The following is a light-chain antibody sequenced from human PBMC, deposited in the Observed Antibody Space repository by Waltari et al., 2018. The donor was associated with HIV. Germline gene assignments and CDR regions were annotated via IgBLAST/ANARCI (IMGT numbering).Light chain of an antibody. CDR1: SSNIERNY. CDR2: KDN. Sequence: QSELTQSPSASGTPGQRITISCSGSSSNIERNYVYWYKQFPGATPKVLIYKDNERPSGVPYRIPGSKSGTSASLLISGLRSDDEADYYCAVWDESLDGWLFGGGTKLTVL. J-gene: IGLJ3*02. CDR3: AVWDESLDGWL. V-gene: IGLV1-47*01.